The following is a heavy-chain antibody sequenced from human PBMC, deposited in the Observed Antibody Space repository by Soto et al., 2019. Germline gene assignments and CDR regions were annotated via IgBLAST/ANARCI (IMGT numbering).Heavy chain of an antibody. J-gene: IGHJ3*02. Sequence: SETLSLTCTVSGVSISSGGYYWSWIRQHPGKGLEWIGYIYYSGSTYYNPSLKSRVTISVDTSKNQFSLKLSSVTAADTAVYYCARVPAKWNHRWDAFDIWGQGTMVTVSS. CDR1: GVSISSGGYY. V-gene: IGHV4-61*08. CDR2: IYYSGST. D-gene: IGHD1-1*01. CDR3: ARVPAKWNHRWDAFDI.